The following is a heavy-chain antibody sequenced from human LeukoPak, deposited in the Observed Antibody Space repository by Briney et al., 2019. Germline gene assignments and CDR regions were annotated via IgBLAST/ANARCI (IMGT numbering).Heavy chain of an antibody. V-gene: IGHV4-59*02. CDR3: ARHWGSDWYFDL. Sequence: PSETLSLTCAVSGGSVSNYYCSWIRQPPGKGLEWLGYIHYSGYTNYNPSLKSRVTISVDTSKNQFSLNLSSVTAADTAVYYCARHWGSDWYFDLWGRGTLVTVSS. CDR1: GGSVSNYY. CDR2: IHYSGYT. J-gene: IGHJ2*01. D-gene: IGHD7-27*01.